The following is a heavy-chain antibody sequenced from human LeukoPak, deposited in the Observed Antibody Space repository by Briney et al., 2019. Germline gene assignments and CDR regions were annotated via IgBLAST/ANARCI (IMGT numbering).Heavy chain of an antibody. CDR1: GYTFTSYY. CDR3: ARAAPTQNSRACQTVRWYAWYFSL. V-gene: IGHV1-46*01. D-gene: IGHD4-23*01. Sequence: ASVKVSCKASGYTFTSYYMHWVRQAPGQGLEWMGIINPSGGSTSYAQKFQGRVTMTRDTSTSTVYIDLSTLRSDDTAVYYCARAAPTQNSRACQTVRWYAWYFSLWGRGTLVTVSS. CDR2: INPSGGST. J-gene: IGHJ2*01.